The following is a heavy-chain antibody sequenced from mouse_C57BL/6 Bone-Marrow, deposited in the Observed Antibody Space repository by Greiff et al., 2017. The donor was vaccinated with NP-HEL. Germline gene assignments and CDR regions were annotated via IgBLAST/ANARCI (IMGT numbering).Heavy chain of an antibody. D-gene: IGHD2-3*01. CDR3: TYDGYLAWNAY. V-gene: IGHV6-3*01. J-gene: IGHJ3*01. Sequence: EVKLMESGGGLVQPGGSMKLSCVASGFTFSNYWMNWVRQSPEKGLEWVAQIRLKSDYYAKHYAESVKGRFTISRDDSKSSVYLQMYNLRAEDTGIYYCTYDGYLAWNAYWGQGTLVTVSA. CDR2: IRLKSDYYAK. CDR1: GFTFSNYW.